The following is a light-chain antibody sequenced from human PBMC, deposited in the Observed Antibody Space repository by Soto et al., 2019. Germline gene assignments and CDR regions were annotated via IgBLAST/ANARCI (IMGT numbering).Light chain of an antibody. V-gene: IGLV2-11*01. J-gene: IGLJ1*01. CDR2: DVS. Sequence: QSALTQPRSVSGSPGQSVTISCTGTSSDVGGYHYVSWYQQHPGKAPKVLIYDVSKRPSGVPDRFSGSKSGNTASLTISGLQADDEADYYCCSYEGSYIYVFGTGAKVAVL. CDR1: SSDVGGYHY. CDR3: CSYEGSYIYV.